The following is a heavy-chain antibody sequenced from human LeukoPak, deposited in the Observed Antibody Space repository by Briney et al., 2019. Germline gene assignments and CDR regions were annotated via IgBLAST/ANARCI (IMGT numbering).Heavy chain of an antibody. CDR3: ARAYSFYYYMDV. Sequence: ASVKVSCKASGYSFTSYGISWVRQAPGQGLEWMGWISAYNGHTNYAQKFQGRVTMTTDTSTSTAYMELRSLRSEDTALYYCARAYSFYYYMDVWGKGTTVTVSS. V-gene: IGHV1-18*01. D-gene: IGHD5-18*01. CDR2: ISAYNGHT. CDR1: GYSFTSYG. J-gene: IGHJ6*03.